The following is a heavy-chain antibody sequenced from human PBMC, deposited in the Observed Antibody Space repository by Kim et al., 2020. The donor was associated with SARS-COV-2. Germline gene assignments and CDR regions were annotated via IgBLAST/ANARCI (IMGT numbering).Heavy chain of an antibody. CDR1: GFTFSSYG. D-gene: IGHD3-10*01. CDR3: AKDRYYGSGKTNWFDP. Sequence: GRSLRLSCAASGFTFSSYGMHWVRQAPGKGLEWVAVISYDGSNKYYADSVKGRFTISRDNSKNTLYLQMNSLRAEDTAVYYCAKDRYYGSGKTNWFDPWG. CDR2: ISYDGSNK. J-gene: IGHJ5*02. V-gene: IGHV3-30*18.